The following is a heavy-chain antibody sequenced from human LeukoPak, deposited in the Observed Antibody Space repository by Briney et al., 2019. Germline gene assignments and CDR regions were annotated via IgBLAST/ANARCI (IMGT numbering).Heavy chain of an antibody. V-gene: IGHV3-48*04. CDR3: ARDIGGSYTAIDY. CDR2: ISSSSSII. J-gene: IGHJ4*02. D-gene: IGHD1-26*01. Sequence: GGSLRLSCAASGFTFSTYSMNWVRQAPGKGLEWVSFISSSSSIINYVDSVRGRFTISRDNAKNSLYLQMNSLIAEDTAVYYCARDIGGSYTAIDYWGQGTLVTVSS. CDR1: GFTFSTYS.